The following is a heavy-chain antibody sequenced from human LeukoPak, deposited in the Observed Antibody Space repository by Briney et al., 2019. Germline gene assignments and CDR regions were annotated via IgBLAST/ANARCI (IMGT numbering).Heavy chain of an antibody. CDR3: ASLGSYQPRYNRFDP. D-gene: IGHD3-9*01. CDR1: GFTFSNYY. CDR2: ISSSSDYI. V-gene: IGHV3-21*06. J-gene: IGHJ5*02. Sequence: PGGSLRLSCAASGFTFSNYYMNWVRQAPGKGLEWVSSISSSSDYIYYADSVKGRFTISRDNAKSSLYLQMNSLRAEDTAVYYCASLGSYQPRYNRFDPWGQGTLVSVSS.